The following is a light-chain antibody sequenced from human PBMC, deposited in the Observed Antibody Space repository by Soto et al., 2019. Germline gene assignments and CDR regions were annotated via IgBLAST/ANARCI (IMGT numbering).Light chain of an antibody. CDR1: SSDVGGYNY. V-gene: IGLV2-14*01. J-gene: IGLJ1*01. CDR3: SSYTSSLYV. CDR2: EVS. Sequence: QSALTQPASVSGSPGQSITISCTGTSSDVGGYNYVSWYQQHPGKAPKLMIYEVSNRPSGVSNRFSGSKSGNTASLTISGLQAEDEADYYCSSYTSSLYVFGTGTK.